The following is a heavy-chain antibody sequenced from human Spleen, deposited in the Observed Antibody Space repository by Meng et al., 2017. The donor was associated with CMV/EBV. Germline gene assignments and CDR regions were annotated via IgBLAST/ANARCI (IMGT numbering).Heavy chain of an antibody. CDR2: MNPNSGNT. CDR1: GYTFTSYD. J-gene: IGHJ3*02. D-gene: IGHD2-2*01. Sequence: ASVKVSCKASGYTFTSYDINWVRQATGQGLEWMGWMNPNSGNTGYAQKFQGRVTITRNTYISTAYMELSSLRSEDTAVYYCARGLLLSYCSSTSCYLAFDIWGQGTMVTVSS. V-gene: IGHV1-8*03. CDR3: ARGLLLSYCSSTSCYLAFDI.